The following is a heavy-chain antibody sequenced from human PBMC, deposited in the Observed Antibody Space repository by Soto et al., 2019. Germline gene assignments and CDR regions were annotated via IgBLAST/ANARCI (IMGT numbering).Heavy chain of an antibody. CDR2: ISAYNGNT. CDR3: ARVSRLYGMDV. V-gene: IGHV1-18*01. D-gene: IGHD2-2*01. CDR1: GYTFSSYD. J-gene: IGHJ6*02. Sequence: ASVKVSCKASGYTFSSYDISWVRQAPGQGLEWMGWISAYNGNTIYAQKIQGRVTMPTDTSTSTAYMELRSLRSDDTAVYYCARVSRLYGMDVWGQGTTVTVSS.